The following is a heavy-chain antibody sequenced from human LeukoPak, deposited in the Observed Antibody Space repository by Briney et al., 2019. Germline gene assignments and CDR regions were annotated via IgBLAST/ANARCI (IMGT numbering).Heavy chain of an antibody. CDR2: IYPGDSDT. CDR3: VRYGAAAGTLFDY. Sequence: GESLKISCKGSGYSFTSYWIGWVRQMPGKGLEWMGIIYPGDSDTRYSPSFQGQVTISADKSISTAYLQWSSLKASDTAMYYCVRYGAAAGTLFDYWGQGTLVTVSS. CDR1: GYSFTSYW. V-gene: IGHV5-51*01. D-gene: IGHD6-13*01. J-gene: IGHJ4*02.